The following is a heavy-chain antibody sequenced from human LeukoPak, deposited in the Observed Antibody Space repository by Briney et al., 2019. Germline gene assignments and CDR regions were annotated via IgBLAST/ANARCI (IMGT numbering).Heavy chain of an antibody. D-gene: IGHD5-18*01. V-gene: IGHV1-18*01. J-gene: IGHJ4*02. CDR2: ISSADNGNT. Sequence: ASVKVSCKASGYTFMNFGINWVRQVPGQGLEWMGWISSADNGNTKYPQKLQGRVTMTTDTSTSTAYMELRSLKSDDTAVYYCARGTRIPPGGNNYGSLGDYWGQGTLVAVSS. CDR1: GYTFMNFG. CDR3: ARGTRIPPGGNNYGSLGDY.